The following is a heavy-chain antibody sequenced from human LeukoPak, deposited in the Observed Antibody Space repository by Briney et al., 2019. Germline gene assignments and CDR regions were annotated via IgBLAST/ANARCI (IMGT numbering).Heavy chain of an antibody. CDR1: GYSFTTYW. V-gene: IGHV5-51*01. Sequence: GESLKISCKGSGYSFTTYWIGWVRQMPGKDLEWMGIVFPDDSNTRYSPSFQGQVTISADKSISTAYLQWSSLKASDTAMYYCARTGYGSGSFDYWGQGTLVTVSS. D-gene: IGHD3-10*01. J-gene: IGHJ4*02. CDR3: ARTGYGSGSFDY. CDR2: VFPDDSNT.